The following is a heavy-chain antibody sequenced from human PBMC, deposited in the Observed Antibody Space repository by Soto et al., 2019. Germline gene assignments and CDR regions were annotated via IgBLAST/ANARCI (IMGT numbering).Heavy chain of an antibody. Sequence: GGSLRLSCSASGFIFSGYAMHWVRLTPGKGLEFVSAISNNGGSTNDAPSVWGRFTISRDNSKNTVYLEMSSLRVEDTAIYYCVKDPSRGGWYGFFLHWGQGTVVTVSS. D-gene: IGHD6-19*01. J-gene: IGHJ1*01. CDR3: VKDPSRGGWYGFFLH. CDR2: ISNNGGST. V-gene: IGHV3-64D*06. CDR1: GFIFSGYA.